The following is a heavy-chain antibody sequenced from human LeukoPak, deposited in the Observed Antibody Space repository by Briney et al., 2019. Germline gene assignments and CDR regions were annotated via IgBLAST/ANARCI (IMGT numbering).Heavy chain of an antibody. CDR1: GYTFNGYY. CDR2: IIPIFGTA. J-gene: IGHJ4*02. D-gene: IGHD3-22*01. V-gene: IGHV1-69*06. Sequence: SVKVSCKASGYTFNGYYMHWVRQAPGQGLEWMGGIIPIFGTANYAQKFQGRVTITADKSTSTAYMELSSLRSEDTAVYYCARDGGEYYYDSSGYFYFDYWGQGTLVTVSS. CDR3: ARDGGEYYYDSSGYFYFDY.